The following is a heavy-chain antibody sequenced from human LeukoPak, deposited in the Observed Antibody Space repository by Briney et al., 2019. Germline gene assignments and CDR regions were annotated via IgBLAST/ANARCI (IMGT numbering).Heavy chain of an antibody. V-gene: IGHV3-30*01. Sequence: PGRSLRLSCAASGFTFSSYAMHWVRQAPDKGLEWVAIISNDGSNEHSADSVKGRFTISRDNSKNTLYLQMNSLRAEDTAVYYCARPTPGEFSFLIDYWGQGTLVTVSS. CDR3: ARPTPGEFSFLIDY. D-gene: IGHD3-16*02. CDR2: ISNDGSNE. CDR1: GFTFSSYA. J-gene: IGHJ4*02.